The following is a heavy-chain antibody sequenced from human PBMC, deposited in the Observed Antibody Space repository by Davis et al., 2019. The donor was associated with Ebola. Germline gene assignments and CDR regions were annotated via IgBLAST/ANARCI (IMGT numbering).Heavy chain of an antibody. CDR1: GGSFSGYY. CDR2: INHSGST. J-gene: IGHJ6*04. V-gene: IGHV4-34*01. CDR3: ARAGYGDYGLYYYGMDV. Sequence: MPSETLSLTCAVYGGSFSGYYWSWIRQPPGKGLEWIGEINHSGSTNYNPSLKSRVTISVDTSKNQFSLKLSSVTAADTAVYYCARAGYGDYGLYYYGMDVWGKGTTVTVSS. D-gene: IGHD4-17*01.